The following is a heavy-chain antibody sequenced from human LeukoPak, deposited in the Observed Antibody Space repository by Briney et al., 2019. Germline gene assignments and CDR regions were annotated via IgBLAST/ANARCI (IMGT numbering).Heavy chain of an antibody. CDR1: GFTLSNHV. CDR2: ISEDGSYG. Sequence: GSLRLSCAASGFTLSNHVMHWVPQAPGKGLERVAVISEDGSYGYTANSVKGRFTITRDNSKNTLYLQMNSLRAEDTAVYYCARKGGGSGSYDYFDFWGQGSLVTVSS. D-gene: IGHD6-19*01. J-gene: IGHJ4*02. V-gene: IGHV3-30*04. CDR3: ARKGGGSGSYDYFDF.